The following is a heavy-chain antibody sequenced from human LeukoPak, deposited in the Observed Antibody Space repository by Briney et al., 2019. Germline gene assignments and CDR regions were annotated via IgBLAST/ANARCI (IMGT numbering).Heavy chain of an antibody. V-gene: IGHV4-39*01. Sequence: SETLSLTCTVSGGSISSSSYYWGWIRQPPGKGLGWIGNIFYSGITYYNPSLKSRVTISVDTSKNQFSLKLSSVTAADTAVYYCASSQGATVFIWGQGTLVTVSS. CDR2: IFYSGIT. D-gene: IGHD1-26*01. CDR1: GGSISSSSYY. CDR3: ASSQGATVFI. J-gene: IGHJ4*02.